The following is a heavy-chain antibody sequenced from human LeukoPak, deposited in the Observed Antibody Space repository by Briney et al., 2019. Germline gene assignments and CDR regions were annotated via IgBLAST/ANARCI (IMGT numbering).Heavy chain of an antibody. CDR2: IIPILGIA. J-gene: IGHJ6*02. CDR1: GGTFSSYA. D-gene: IGHD3-10*01. Sequence: SVKVSCKASGGTFSSYAISWVRQAPGQGLEWMGRIIPILGIANYAQKFQGRVTIAADKSTSTAYMELSSLRSEDTAVYYCAKGGEYYYGMDVWGQAIMVTVSS. CDR3: AKGGEYYYGMDV. V-gene: IGHV1-69*04.